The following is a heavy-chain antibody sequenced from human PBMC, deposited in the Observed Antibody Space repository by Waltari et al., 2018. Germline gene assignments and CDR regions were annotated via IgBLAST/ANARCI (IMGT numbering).Heavy chain of an antibody. J-gene: IGHJ6*02. CDR2: ISNIGSKE. CDR3: ARXXFGKDGWHXIXTGXTRFHYYYPMDX. Sequence: VQLXXSGGGVVXXGXSLRLXCGXSGXMISQYGMNXVRQGPGTGLEWVAGISNIGSKESYGDXVKGRSTISRXQSKNTFSLXMSDLRADDTAVYYCARXXFGKDGWHXIXTGXTRFHYYYPMDXWGQGTXVIVSS. V-gene: IGHV3-30*03. D-gene: IGHD3-9*01. CDR1: GXMISQYG.